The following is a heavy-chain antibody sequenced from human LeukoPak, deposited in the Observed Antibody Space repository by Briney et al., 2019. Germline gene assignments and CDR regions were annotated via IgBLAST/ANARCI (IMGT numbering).Heavy chain of an antibody. D-gene: IGHD5-18*01. CDR1: GFTFSDYY. CDR2: ISSSGSTI. CDR3: ARDRLLQLWFRTGFDS. J-gene: IGHJ5*01. Sequence: GGSLRLSCAASGFTFSDYYMSWIRQAPGKGLEWVSYISSSGSTIYYADSVKGRFTISRDNAKNSLYLQMNSLRAEDTAVYYCARDRLLQLWFRTGFDSWGQGTLVTVSS. V-gene: IGHV3-11*01.